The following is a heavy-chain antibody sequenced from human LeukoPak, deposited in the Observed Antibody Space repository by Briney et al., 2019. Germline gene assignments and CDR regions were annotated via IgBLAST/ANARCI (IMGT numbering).Heavy chain of an antibody. CDR2: ISNRISTI. Sequence: GGSLRLSCAASGFTFCRYSMNCVRESRGEGGEWVSYISNRISTIYYAASVKGRFTISRDNAKNSLYLQMNSLRDEDTAVYYCARDLDYYGSGNDYWGQGTLVTVS. J-gene: IGHJ4*02. D-gene: IGHD3-10*01. CDR1: GFTFCRYS. V-gene: IGHV3-48*02. CDR3: ARDLDYYGSGNDY.